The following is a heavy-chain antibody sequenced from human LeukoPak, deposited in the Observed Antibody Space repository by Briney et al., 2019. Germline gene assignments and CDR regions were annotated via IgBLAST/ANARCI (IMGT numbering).Heavy chain of an antibody. CDR3: AKDLLLMMTFGGVVDY. V-gene: IGHV3-30*02. CDR1: GFTFSTYG. CDR2: IRHDGSNK. D-gene: IGHD3-16*01. Sequence: GGSLRLSCAASGFTFSTYGMHRVRQAPGRGLEWVAFIRHDGSNKYYADSVKGRFIISRDNSKNTLYVQMNSLRAEDTAVYYCAKDLLLMMTFGGVVDYWGQGTLVTVSS. J-gene: IGHJ4*02.